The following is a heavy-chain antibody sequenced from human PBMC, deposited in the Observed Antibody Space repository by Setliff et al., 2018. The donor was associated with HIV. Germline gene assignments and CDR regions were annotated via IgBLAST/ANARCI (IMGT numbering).Heavy chain of an antibody. J-gene: IGHJ4*02. CDR1: GYSIRSGYY. CDR3: AKNLYRSPWSPLDY. CDR2: MFRTVTS. Sequence: SETLSLTCAVSGYSIRSGYYWGWIRQSPGKGLEWIGTMFRTVTSYYNPSLTSRVTISQDTSKKQFSLELTSVTAADTAVYYCAKNLYRSPWSPLDYWGQGTLVTVSS. V-gene: IGHV4-38-2*01. D-gene: IGHD6-19*01.